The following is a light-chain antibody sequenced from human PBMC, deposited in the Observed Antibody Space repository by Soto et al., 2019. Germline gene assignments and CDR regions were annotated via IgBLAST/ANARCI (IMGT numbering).Light chain of an antibody. CDR3: QQYYHWPIT. J-gene: IGKJ5*01. CDR2: RVS. CDR1: QDVGRL. V-gene: IGKV3-15*01. Sequence: EVVMTQSPATLSVSPGEGATLSCRASQDVGRLVAWYQQKPGQAPRLLIYRVSTRATDIAARFTGSGSGTDFTLSISSLQTEDFAVYYCQQYYHWPITFGPGTRLEIK.